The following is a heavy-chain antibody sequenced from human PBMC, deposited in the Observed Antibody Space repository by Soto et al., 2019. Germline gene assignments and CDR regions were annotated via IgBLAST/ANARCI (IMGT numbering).Heavy chain of an antibody. J-gene: IGHJ4*02. CDR2: IYSGDKT. D-gene: IGHD3-9*01. CDR3: ARASPYDTLTGCYPD. V-gene: IGHV3-66*01. Sequence: GGSLRLSCAASGFTGSNIYMTWVRQAPGKGLEWVSVIYSGDKTYYADSVKGRFTISRDSSKNTLHLQMNSLRAEDTAVYYCARASPYDTLTGCYPDWGQGTLVTVSS. CDR1: GFTGSNIY.